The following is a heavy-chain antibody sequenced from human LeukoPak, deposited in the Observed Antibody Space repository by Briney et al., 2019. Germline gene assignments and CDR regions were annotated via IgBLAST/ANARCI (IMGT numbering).Heavy chain of an antibody. CDR3: AKDPRGVVPGC. D-gene: IGHD3-3*01. Sequence: GGSLRLSCAASGFTFSSYSMNWVRQAPGKGLEWVSYISSSSSIIYYADSVKGRFTISRGKAKNSLYMQLNSLRAEDTAVYYCAKDPRGVVPGCWGQGTLVTVSS. CDR2: ISSSSSII. V-gene: IGHV3-48*01. CDR1: GFTFSSYS. J-gene: IGHJ4*02.